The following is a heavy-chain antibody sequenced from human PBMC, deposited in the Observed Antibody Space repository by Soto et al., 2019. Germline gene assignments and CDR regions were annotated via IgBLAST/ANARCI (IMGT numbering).Heavy chain of an antibody. J-gene: IGHJ4*02. CDR2: IYHSGNS. V-gene: IGHV4-30-2*01. CDR1: GGSISSRVYC. CDR3: ARGPAPHFDY. Sequence: PSETLPLTWVVSGGSISSRVYCWSWIRRPPGKGLEWIGYIYHSGNSFYNPSLKSRVSISIDRPKNQFSLELNFVTAADTAMYYCARGPAPHFDYWGQGTQVTVSS. D-gene: IGHD2-2*01.